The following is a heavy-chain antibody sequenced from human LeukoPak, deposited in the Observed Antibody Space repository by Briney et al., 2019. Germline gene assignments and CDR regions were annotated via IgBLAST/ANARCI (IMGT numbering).Heavy chain of an antibody. J-gene: IGHJ4*02. Sequence: GSLRLSCAASGFTFSSYGMHWVRQAPDKGLEWVAVIWYDGSNKYYADSVKGRFTISRDNSKNTLYLQMNDLRDEDTAVYYCARDYDWAFDFWGQGTRVTVSS. V-gene: IGHV3-33*01. D-gene: IGHD3-9*01. CDR2: IWYDGSNK. CDR1: GFTFSSYG. CDR3: ARDYDWAFDF.